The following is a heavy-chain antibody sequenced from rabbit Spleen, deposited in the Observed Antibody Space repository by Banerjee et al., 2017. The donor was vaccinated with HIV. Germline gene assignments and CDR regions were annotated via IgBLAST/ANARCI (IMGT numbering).Heavy chain of an antibody. D-gene: IGHD4-1*01. CDR2: IYAGSSGST. V-gene: IGHV1S45*01. Sequence: QQQLVESGGDLVKPEGSLTLTCTASGFSFSSSYWICWVRQAPGKGLEWIACIYAGSSGSTYYASWAKGRFTISKTSSTTVTLQMTSLTAADTATYFCARGVGYSRLNLWGPGTLVTVS. J-gene: IGHJ6*01. CDR3: ARGVGYSRLNL. CDR1: GFSFSSSYW.